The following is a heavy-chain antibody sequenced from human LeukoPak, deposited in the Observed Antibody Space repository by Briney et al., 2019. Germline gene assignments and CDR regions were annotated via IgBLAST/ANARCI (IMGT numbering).Heavy chain of an antibody. CDR3: AKDYYGSGSFFDY. J-gene: IGHJ4*02. V-gene: IGHV3-30*18. CDR2: ISYDGSNK. Sequence: GRSLRLSCAASGFTFRSYGMHWVRQAPGKGLEWVAVISYDGSNKYYADSVKGRFTISGDNSKNTLYLQMNSLRAEDTAVYYCAKDYYGSGSFFDYWGQGTLVTVSS. D-gene: IGHD3-10*01. CDR1: GFTFRSYG.